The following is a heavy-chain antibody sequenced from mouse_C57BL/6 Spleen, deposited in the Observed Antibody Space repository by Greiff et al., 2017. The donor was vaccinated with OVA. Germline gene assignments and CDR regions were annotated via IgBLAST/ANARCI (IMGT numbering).Heavy chain of an antibody. CDR2: FYPGSGSI. Sequence: VQVVESGAELVKPGASVKLSCKASGYTFTEYTIHWVKQRPGQGLEWIGWFYPGSGSIKYNEKFKDKATLPADKSSSTVYKELSRLTSEDSAVYFCARHDYDGYYSLFDDWGQGTTLTVSS. J-gene: IGHJ2*01. CDR1: GYTFTEYT. CDR3: ARHDYDGYYSLFDD. D-gene: IGHD2-3*01. V-gene: IGHV1-62-2*01.